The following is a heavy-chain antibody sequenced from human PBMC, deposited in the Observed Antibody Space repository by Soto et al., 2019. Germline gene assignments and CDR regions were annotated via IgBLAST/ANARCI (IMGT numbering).Heavy chain of an antibody. Sequence: SETLFLTCTVSGGSISSYYWSWIRQPPGKGLEWIGYIYYSGSTNYNPSLKSRVTISVDTSKNQFSLKLSSVTAADTAVYYCARDDRWLPPRWGIDYWGQGTLVTVSS. CDR1: GGSISSYY. V-gene: IGHV4-59*01. J-gene: IGHJ4*02. D-gene: IGHD5-12*01. CDR2: IYYSGST. CDR3: ARDDRWLPPRWGIDY.